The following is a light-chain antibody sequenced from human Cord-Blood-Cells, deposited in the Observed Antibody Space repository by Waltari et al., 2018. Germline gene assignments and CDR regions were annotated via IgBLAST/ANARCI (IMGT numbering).Light chain of an antibody. J-gene: IGKJ4*01. CDR2: VAS. CDR1: QSSSSY. Sequence: IQMTQSPSSLAASVGDRLTITCRASQSSSSYLNWDQQKPGKVPKPLIYVASSLQSWVPSRFSGSRSGTDCSLAISSLQPEDFATYYCQQSDSTPLTFGGGTKVEIK. V-gene: IGKV1-39*01. CDR3: QQSDSTPLT.